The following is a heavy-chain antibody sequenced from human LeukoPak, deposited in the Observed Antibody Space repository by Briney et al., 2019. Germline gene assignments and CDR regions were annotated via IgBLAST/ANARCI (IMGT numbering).Heavy chain of an antibody. D-gene: IGHD3-22*01. Sequence: GGSLRLSCAASGFTVSSNYMSWVRQAPGKGLEWVSVIYSGGSTYYADSVKGRFTISRDNAKNSLYLQMNSLRAEDTAVYYCARRYDSSGYLDYWGQGTLVTVSS. CDR3: ARRYDSSGYLDY. CDR2: IYSGGST. J-gene: IGHJ4*02. V-gene: IGHV3-53*01. CDR1: GFTVSSNY.